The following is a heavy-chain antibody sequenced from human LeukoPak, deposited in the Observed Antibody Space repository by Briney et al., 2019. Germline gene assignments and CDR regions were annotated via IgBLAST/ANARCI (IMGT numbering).Heavy chain of an antibody. V-gene: IGHV4-39*07. CDR2: INHSGST. CDR1: GGSISISNYY. CDR3: ARTRGGVVTRVRNYYYYYMDV. J-gene: IGHJ6*03. Sequence: PSETLSLTCTVSGGSISISNYYWSWIRQPPGKGLEWIGEINHSGSTNYNPSLKSRVTISVDTSKNQFSLKLSSVTAADTAVYYCARTRGGVVTRVRNYYYYYMDVWGKGTTVTISS. D-gene: IGHD4-23*01.